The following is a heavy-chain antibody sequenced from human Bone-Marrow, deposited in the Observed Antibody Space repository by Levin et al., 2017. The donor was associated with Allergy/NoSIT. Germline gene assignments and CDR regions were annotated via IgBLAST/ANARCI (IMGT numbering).Heavy chain of an antibody. J-gene: IGHJ3*02. CDR3: ARDSSSDAFDI. D-gene: IGHD6-13*01. CDR1: GFTVSNNY. V-gene: IGHV3-53*01. Sequence: GESLKISCAASGFTVSNNYMNWVRQAPGKVLEWVSVIYSGGSTYYADSVKGRFTISRDNSKNTLYLQMNSLRAEDTAVYYCARDSSSDAFDIWGQGTMVTVSS. CDR2: IYSGGST.